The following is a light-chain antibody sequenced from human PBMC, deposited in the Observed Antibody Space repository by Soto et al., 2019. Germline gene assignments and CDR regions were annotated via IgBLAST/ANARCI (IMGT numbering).Light chain of an antibody. V-gene: IGKV3-11*01. CDR1: QTVSSY. Sequence: EIVLTKSKATMSLSPGERVTLSCSASQTVSSYLLWYQQKPGQAPRLLIYDASNRATGVPARFTGSGSETDFTLTISSLEPEDFAVYYCQHRMNWPLPFGQGTRLEIK. CDR2: DAS. J-gene: IGKJ5*01. CDR3: QHRMNWPLP.